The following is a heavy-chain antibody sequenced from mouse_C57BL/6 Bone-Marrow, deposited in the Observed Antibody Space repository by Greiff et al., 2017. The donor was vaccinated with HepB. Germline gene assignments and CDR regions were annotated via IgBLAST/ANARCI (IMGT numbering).Heavy chain of an antibody. J-gene: IGHJ3*01. D-gene: IGHD2-10*02. Sequence: VQLQQPGAELVKPGASVKLSCKASGYTFTSYWMQWVKQRPGQGLEWIGEIDPSDSYTNYNQKFKGKATLTVDTSSSTAYMQLSSLTSEDSAVYYCAKYGNYLYWGQGTLVTVSA. V-gene: IGHV1-50*01. CDR2: IDPSDSYT. CDR3: AKYGNYLY. CDR1: GYTFTSYW.